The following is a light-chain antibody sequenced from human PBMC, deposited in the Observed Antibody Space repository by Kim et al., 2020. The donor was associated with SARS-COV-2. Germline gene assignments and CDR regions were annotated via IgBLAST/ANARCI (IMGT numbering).Light chain of an antibody. CDR3: QQYNNWPSHT. CDR1: QTVSSN. CDR2: GAS. J-gene: IGKJ2*01. Sequence: EIVMTQSPATLSVSPGERATLSCRASQTVSSNLAWYQQKPGQAPRLLIYGASTRAIGIPARFSGSGSRTEFTLTISSLQSEDFAVYYCQQYNNWPSHTFGQGTKLEI. V-gene: IGKV3-15*01.